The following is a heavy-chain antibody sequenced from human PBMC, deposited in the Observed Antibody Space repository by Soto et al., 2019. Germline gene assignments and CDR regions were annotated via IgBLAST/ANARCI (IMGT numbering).Heavy chain of an antibody. CDR3: ARGIEGWYQGRYYYGMDV. V-gene: IGHV4-61*01. CDR1: GGSVSSGSYY. J-gene: IGHJ6*02. CDR2: IYYSGST. Sequence: QVQLQESGPGLVKPSETLSLTCTVSGGSVSSGSYYWSWIRQPPGKGLEWIGYIYYSGSTNYNPALDGGVTISVSTSKIQSSQMLTSVTAADTAVYNGARGIEGWYQGRYYYGMDVWGQGTTVTVSS. D-gene: IGHD6-19*01.